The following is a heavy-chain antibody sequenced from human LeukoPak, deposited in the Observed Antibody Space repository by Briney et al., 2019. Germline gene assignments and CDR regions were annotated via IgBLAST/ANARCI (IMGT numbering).Heavy chain of an antibody. V-gene: IGHV3-23*01. J-gene: IGHJ4*02. CDR3: ANGFFYDFWSGYYTPFDY. CDR1: GFTFSSYA. Sequence: PGGSLRFSCAASGFTFSSYAMSWVRQAPGKGLEWVSAISGSGGSTYYADSVKGRFTISRDNSKNTLYLQMNSLRAEDTAVYYCANGFFYDFWSGYYTPFDYWGQGTLVTVSS. CDR2: ISGSGGST. D-gene: IGHD3-3*01.